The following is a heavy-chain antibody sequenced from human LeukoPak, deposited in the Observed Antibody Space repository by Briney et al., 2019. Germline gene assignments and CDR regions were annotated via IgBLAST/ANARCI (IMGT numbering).Heavy chain of an antibody. CDR2: IKQDGSEK. CDR1: GFTFNHYW. V-gene: IGHV3-7*01. J-gene: IGHJ4*02. Sequence: GGSLRLSCAASGFTFNHYWMSWVRQAPGKGLEWVANIKQDGSEKYYVDSVRGRFTLSRDNAKNSLYLQMNSLRADDTAVYYCAKDPPNYPFDYWGQGTLVTVSS. CDR3: AKDPPNYPFDY. D-gene: IGHD1-7*01.